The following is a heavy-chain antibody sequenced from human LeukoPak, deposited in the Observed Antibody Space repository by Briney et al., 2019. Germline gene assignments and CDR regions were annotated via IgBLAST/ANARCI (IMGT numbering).Heavy chain of an antibody. D-gene: IGHD3-10*01. Sequence: GGSLRLSCAASGFTFSSYSMNWVRQAPGKGLEWVSSISSSSSYIYYADSVNGGFTISRDNPKNTLYLQINSLRAEDTAVYYCAKGTTYYPFDYWGQGNLVTVSS. CDR2: ISSSSSYI. V-gene: IGHV3-21*04. CDR1: GFTFSSYS. CDR3: AKGTTYYPFDY. J-gene: IGHJ4*02.